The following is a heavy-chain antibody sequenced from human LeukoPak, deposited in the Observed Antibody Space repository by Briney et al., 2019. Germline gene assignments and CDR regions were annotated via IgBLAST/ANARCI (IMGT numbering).Heavy chain of an antibody. J-gene: IGHJ6*02. Sequence: GASVKVSCTASGYTFTVYYMHWVRQAPGQGLEWMGRINPNSGGTNYAQKFQGRVTMTRDTSISTAYMELSRLRSDDTAVYYCARVSWIQLYYYYYGMDVWGQGTTVTVSS. CDR1: GYTFTVYY. V-gene: IGHV1-2*06. D-gene: IGHD5-18*01. CDR2: INPNSGGT. CDR3: ARVSWIQLYYYYYGMDV.